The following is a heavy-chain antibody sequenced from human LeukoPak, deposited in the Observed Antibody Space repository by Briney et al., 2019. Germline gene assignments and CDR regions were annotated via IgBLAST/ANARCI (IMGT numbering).Heavy chain of an antibody. V-gene: IGHV1-46*01. D-gene: IGHD6-13*01. CDR3: AREVTHSWFSDY. CDR2: INTSGGGT. CDR1: GYTFTSYY. J-gene: IGHJ4*02. Sequence: ASVTLSCKASGYTFTSYYMHWVRHAPGQGLEWMGIINTSGGGTSYAQKFQGRVTMTRDTSTSKVYMELSSLRSEDSAVYYCAREVTHSWFSDYWGQGALVTVSS.